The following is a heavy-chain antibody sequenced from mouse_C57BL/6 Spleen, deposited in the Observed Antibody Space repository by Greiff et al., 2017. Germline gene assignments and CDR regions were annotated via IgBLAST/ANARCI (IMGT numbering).Heavy chain of an antibody. Sequence: QVQLQQSGAELVRPGTSVKVSCKASGYAFTNYLIEWVKQRPGQGLEWIGVINPGSGGTNYNEKFKGKATLTADKTSSTAYMQLSSLTSEDSAVYFCAREWFAYWGQGTLVTVS. CDR1: GYAFTNYL. V-gene: IGHV1-54*01. J-gene: IGHJ3*01. CDR3: AREWFAY. CDR2: INPGSGGT.